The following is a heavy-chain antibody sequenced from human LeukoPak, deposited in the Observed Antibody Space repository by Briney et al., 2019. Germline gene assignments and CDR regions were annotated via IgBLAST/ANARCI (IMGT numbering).Heavy chain of an antibody. CDR1: GFTFSSYW. D-gene: IGHD2-15*01. CDR3: ARAPRYCSGGSCYSYYYYGMDV. Sequence: GGSLRLSCAASGFTFSSYWMSWVRHATGKGLEWVSAIGTTGATYYPGSVKGRFTISRENAKNSLYLQMNSLRAGDTAVYYCARAPRYCSGGSCYSYYYYGMDVWGQGTTVTVSS. CDR2: IGTTGAT. J-gene: IGHJ6*02. V-gene: IGHV3-13*01.